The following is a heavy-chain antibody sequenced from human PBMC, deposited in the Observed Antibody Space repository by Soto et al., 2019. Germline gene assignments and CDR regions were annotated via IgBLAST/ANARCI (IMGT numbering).Heavy chain of an antibody. CDR2: IYPGDSDT. V-gene: IGHV5-51*01. J-gene: IGHJ5*02. CDR1: GYSFTSYW. Sequence: GESLKISCKGSGYSFTSYWIGWVRQMPGKGLEWMGIIYPGDSDTRYSPSFQGQVTISADKSISTAYLQWSSLKASDTAMYYCARWDIAAAGLGNWFDPWGQGTLVTVSS. CDR3: ARWDIAAAGLGNWFDP. D-gene: IGHD6-13*01.